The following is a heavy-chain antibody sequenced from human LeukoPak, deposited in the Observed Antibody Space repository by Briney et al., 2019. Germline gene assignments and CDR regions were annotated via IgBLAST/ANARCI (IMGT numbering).Heavy chain of an antibody. V-gene: IGHV4-59*01. CDR1: GCSISSYY. D-gene: IGHD6-19*01. Sequence: SETLSLTCTVSGCSISSYYWSWVRQPPGKGLEWMGYIYYSGSTNYNPSLKSRVTISVDTSKNQFSLKLTSVTAADTAVYDCARGFRIAVANDAFDIWGQGTMVTVSS. J-gene: IGHJ3*02. CDR2: IYYSGST. CDR3: ARGFRIAVANDAFDI.